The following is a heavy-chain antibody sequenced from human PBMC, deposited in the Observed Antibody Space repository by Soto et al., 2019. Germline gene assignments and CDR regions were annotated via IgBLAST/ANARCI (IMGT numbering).Heavy chain of an antibody. CDR3: ARAFFYQGSDSRGYSFDAFDF. J-gene: IGHJ3*01. Sequence: QVQLVQSGAEVKKPGASVKVSCKASGYTFTSSGMSWVRQAPGQGLEWMGWISAYTGSSEYAQRFQGRVNMTTDRSTSTAYMELRSLRSDDTAVYYCARAFFYQGSDSRGYSFDAFDFWGPGTLVTVSS. CDR2: ISAYTGSS. CDR1: GYTFTSSG. V-gene: IGHV1-18*01. D-gene: IGHD3-22*01.